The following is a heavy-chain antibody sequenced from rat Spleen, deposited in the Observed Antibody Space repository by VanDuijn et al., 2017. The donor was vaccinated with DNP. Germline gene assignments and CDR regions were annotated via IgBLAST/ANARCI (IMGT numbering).Heavy chain of an antibody. D-gene: IGHD4-6*01. V-gene: IGHV5-31*01. CDR2: LTSGGGSA. J-gene: IGHJ1*01. Sequence: EVQLVESGGDLVQPGRSLKLSCVASGFTLNSYWMTWIRQVPGKGLEWVASLTSGGGSAYYPDSVKDRFTISRDNAKNTLYLQMNSLRSEDTATYYCARDGRDDWYFDLWGPGTMVTVSS. CDR3: ARDGRDDWYFDL. CDR1: GFTLNSYW.